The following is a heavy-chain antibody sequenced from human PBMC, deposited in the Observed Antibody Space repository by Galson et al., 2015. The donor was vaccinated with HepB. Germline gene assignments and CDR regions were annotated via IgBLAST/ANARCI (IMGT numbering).Heavy chain of an antibody. CDR2: IWYDGSNK. CDR3: ARENYYDSSGLQH. J-gene: IGHJ1*01. V-gene: IGHV3-33*08. Sequence: SLRLSCAASGFTFSSYGMHWVRQAPGKGLEWVAVIWYDGSNKYYADSVKGRFTISRDNSKNTLYLQMNSLRAEDTAVYYCARENYYDSSGLQHWGQGTLVTVSS. D-gene: IGHD3-22*01. CDR1: GFTFSSYG.